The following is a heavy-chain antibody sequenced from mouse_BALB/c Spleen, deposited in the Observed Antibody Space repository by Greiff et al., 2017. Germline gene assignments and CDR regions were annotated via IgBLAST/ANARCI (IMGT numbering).Heavy chain of an antibody. CDR1: GFNIKDTY. J-gene: IGHJ3*01. V-gene: IGHV14-3*02. CDR2: IDPANGNT. D-gene: IGHD2-2*01. CDR3: ARDEISHYGYLAWFAY. Sequence: VQLKESGAELVKPGASVKLSCTASGFNIKDTYMHWVKQRPEQGLEWIGRIDPANGNTKYDPKFQGKATITADTSSNTAYLQLSSLTSEDTAVYDCARDEISHYGYLAWFAYWGQGTLVTVSA.